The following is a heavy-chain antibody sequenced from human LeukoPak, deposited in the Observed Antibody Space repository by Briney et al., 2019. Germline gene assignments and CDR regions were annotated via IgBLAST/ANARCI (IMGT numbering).Heavy chain of an antibody. CDR1: GFTFSSYW. Sequence: GGSLRLSCAASGFTFSSYWMSWVRQAPGKGLEWVANIKQDGSEKYYVDSVKGRFTISRDNAKNSLYVQMNSLRPEDTALYYCARGGYDILTGYYTDFDYWGQGTLVTVSS. CDR3: ARGGYDILTGYYTDFDY. CDR2: IKQDGSEK. J-gene: IGHJ4*02. D-gene: IGHD3-9*01. V-gene: IGHV3-7*03.